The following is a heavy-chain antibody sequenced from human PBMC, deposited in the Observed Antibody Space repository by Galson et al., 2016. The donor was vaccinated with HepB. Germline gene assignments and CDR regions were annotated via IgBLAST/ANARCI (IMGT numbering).Heavy chain of an antibody. Sequence: SLRLSCAASGFTFSRYWMHWVRQAPGKGLEWVANIKQDGSEEYYVDSVKGRFTISRDNSRNTLYLQMNSLRADDTAVYYCAGVPSGKRLDYWGQGTLVTVSS. CDR3: AGVPSGKRLDY. CDR1: GFTFSRYW. D-gene: IGHD4-23*01. J-gene: IGHJ4*02. CDR2: IKQDGSEE. V-gene: IGHV3-7*05.